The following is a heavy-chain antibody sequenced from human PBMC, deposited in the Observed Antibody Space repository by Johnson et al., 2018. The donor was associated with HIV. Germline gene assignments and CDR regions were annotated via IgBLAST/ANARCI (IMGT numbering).Heavy chain of an antibody. J-gene: IGHJ3*01. CDR1: GFTFSDYY. Sequence: QVQLVESGGGVEHPGGSLRLSCAASGFTFSDYYMSWIRQAPGKGLEWVSYISSSGSTIYYADSVKGRFTISRDNAKNSLYLEMNSLKTEDTAVYYCTTDLPYCSGHDCYNAFDLWGQGTMVTVSS. CDR2: ISSSGSTI. D-gene: IGHD2-15*01. V-gene: IGHV3-11*01. CDR3: TTDLPYCSGHDCYNAFDL.